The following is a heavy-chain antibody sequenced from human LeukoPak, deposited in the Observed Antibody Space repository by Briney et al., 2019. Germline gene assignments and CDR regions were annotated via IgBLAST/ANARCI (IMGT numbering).Heavy chain of an antibody. Sequence: GGSLRLSCAASGFTFSSYSMNWVRQAPGKGLEWVSYISSSSSTIYYADSVKGRFTISRDNAKNSLCLQMNSLRAEDTAVYYCARETTTTVTTSGGVVDYWGQGTLVTVSS. CDR1: GFTFSSYS. J-gene: IGHJ4*02. CDR2: ISSSSSTI. V-gene: IGHV3-48*01. CDR3: ARETTTTVTTSGGVVDY. D-gene: IGHD4-17*01.